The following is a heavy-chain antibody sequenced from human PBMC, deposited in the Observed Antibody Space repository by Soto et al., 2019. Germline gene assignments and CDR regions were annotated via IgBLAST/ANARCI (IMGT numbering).Heavy chain of an antibody. CDR1: GGSFSGYY. CDR2: INHSGST. J-gene: IGHJ6*02. CDR3: ARDRSASEYSSSSYGMDV. V-gene: IGHV4-34*01. Sequence: SETLSLTCAVYGGSFSGYYWSWIRQPPGKGLEWIGEINHSGSTNYNPSLKSRVTISVDTSKNQFSLKLSSVTAADTAVYYCARDRSASEYSSSSYGMDVWGQGTTVTV. D-gene: IGHD6-6*01.